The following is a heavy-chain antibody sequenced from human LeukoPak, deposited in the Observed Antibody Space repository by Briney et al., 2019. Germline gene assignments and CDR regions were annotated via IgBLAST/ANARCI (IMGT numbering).Heavy chain of an antibody. J-gene: IGHJ4*02. Sequence: GGSLRLSCAASGFTFSSYAMSWVRQAPGKGLEWVSAISGSGGSTYYADSVKGRFSISRDNSRDTLNLQMNSLRAEDTAIYYCVQSTAWYRSSWYLIYWGQGILVTVSS. CDR1: GFTFSSYA. V-gene: IGHV3-23*01. CDR2: ISGSGGST. D-gene: IGHD6-13*01. CDR3: VQSTAWYRSSWYLIY.